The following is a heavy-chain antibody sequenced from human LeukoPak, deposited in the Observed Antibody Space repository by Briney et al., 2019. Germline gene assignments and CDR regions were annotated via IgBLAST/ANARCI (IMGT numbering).Heavy chain of an antibody. V-gene: IGHV3-21*01. J-gene: IGHJ4*02. D-gene: IGHD3-22*01. CDR3: ARHVVAVGFDY. CDR1: GFTFSNYA. CDR2: ITSSSSYI. Sequence: PGGSLRLSCEASGFTFSNYAMSWVRQAPEKGLQWGSSITSSSSYIYYADSVKGRFTISRDNAKNSLYLQMNSLRAEDTAVYYCARHVVAVGFDYWGQGTLVTVSS.